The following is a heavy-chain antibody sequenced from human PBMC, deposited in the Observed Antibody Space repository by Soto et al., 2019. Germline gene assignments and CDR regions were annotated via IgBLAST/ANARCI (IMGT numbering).Heavy chain of an antibody. CDR2: INHSGST. J-gene: IGHJ4*02. Sequence: SETLSLTCAVYGGSFSGYYWSWIRQPPGRGLEWIGEINHSGSTNYNPSLKSRVTISVDTSKNQFSLKLSSVTAADTAVYYCARGHIAVAGLYYLDYWGQGTLVTVSS. CDR1: GGSFSGYY. D-gene: IGHD6-19*01. V-gene: IGHV4-34*01. CDR3: ARGHIAVAGLYYLDY.